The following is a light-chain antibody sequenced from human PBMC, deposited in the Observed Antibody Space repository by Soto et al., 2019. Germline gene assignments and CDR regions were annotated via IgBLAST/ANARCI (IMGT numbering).Light chain of an antibody. CDR1: SSDIGTYKY. J-gene: IGLJ1*01. Sequence: QSVLTQPASVSGSPGQSITISCTGTSSDIGTYKYVSWYQQHPGKAPKILIYEVSNRPSGVSSRFSASKSGNTASLTISGLQAEDEADYFCISYVSSSTPHVFGTGTKVTVL. CDR3: ISYVSSSTPHV. V-gene: IGLV2-14*01. CDR2: EVS.